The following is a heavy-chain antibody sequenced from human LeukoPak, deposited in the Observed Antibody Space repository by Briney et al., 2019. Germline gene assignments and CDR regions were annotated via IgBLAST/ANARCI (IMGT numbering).Heavy chain of an antibody. Sequence: ASVEVSCKASGYTFTSYDINWVRQATGQGLEWMGWMNPNSGNTGYAQKFQGRVTITRNTSISTAYMELSSLRSEDTAVYYCATRYSYGLRLFDYWGQGTLVTVSS. CDR1: GYTFTSYD. CDR3: ATRYSYGLRLFDY. D-gene: IGHD5-18*01. V-gene: IGHV1-8*03. J-gene: IGHJ4*02. CDR2: MNPNSGNT.